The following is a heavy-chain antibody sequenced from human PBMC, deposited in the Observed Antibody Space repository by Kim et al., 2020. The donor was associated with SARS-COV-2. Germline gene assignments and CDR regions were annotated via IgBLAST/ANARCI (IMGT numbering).Heavy chain of an antibody. Sequence: KSYADSVKGRFTISRDNPKPTLSLQMNSRRAEDTAVYYCAKDRGIAVAGYWGQGTLVTVSS. CDR2: K. D-gene: IGHD6-19*01. CDR3: AKDRGIAVAGY. V-gene: IGHV3-33*06. J-gene: IGHJ4*02.